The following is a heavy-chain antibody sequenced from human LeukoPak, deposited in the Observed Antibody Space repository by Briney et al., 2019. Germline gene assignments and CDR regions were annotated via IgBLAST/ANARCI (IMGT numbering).Heavy chain of an antibody. D-gene: IGHD6-19*01. Sequence: GGSLRLSCAASGFTFSSYAMHWVRQAPGKGLEWVAVISYDGSNKYYGDSVKGRFTISRDNSKNTLYLQMNSLRVEDTAVYYCAKPTDSISGWYSSFVDYWGQGTLVTVSS. J-gene: IGHJ4*02. CDR2: ISYDGSNK. V-gene: IGHV3-30*18. CDR1: GFTFSSYA. CDR3: AKPTDSISGWYSSFVDY.